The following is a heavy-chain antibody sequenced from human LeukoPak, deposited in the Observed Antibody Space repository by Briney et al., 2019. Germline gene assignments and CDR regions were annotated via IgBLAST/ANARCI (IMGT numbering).Heavy chain of an antibody. CDR2: ISGSGGST. V-gene: IGHV3-23*01. CDR1: GFTFSSYA. D-gene: IGHD1-1*01. Sequence: GGSLRLSCEASGFTFSSYAMSWVRQAPGKGLEWVSAISGSGGSTYYADSVKGRFTISRDNSKNTLYLQMNSLRAEDTAVYHCAKVLLGIDAFDIWGQGTMVTVSS. CDR3: AKVLLGIDAFDI. J-gene: IGHJ3*02.